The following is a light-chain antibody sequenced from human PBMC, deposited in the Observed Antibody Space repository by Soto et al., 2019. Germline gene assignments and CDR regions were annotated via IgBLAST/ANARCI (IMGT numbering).Light chain of an antibody. CDR3: QQYCTSPPAT. V-gene: IGKV3-20*01. J-gene: IGKJ1*01. Sequence: EIVLTHSPGTLSLSPREIATLSCRASQSVSSSYLAWYQQKPVQAPRLLIYGASSRATATPDSFSGSGSGTDFTTPTSRVEPADFAVYYCQQYCTSPPATFGQGTKVDIK. CDR2: GAS. CDR1: QSVSSSY.